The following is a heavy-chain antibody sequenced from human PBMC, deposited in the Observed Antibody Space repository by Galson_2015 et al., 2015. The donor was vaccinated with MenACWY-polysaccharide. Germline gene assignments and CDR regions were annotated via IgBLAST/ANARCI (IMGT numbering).Heavy chain of an antibody. J-gene: IGHJ6*02. CDR2: IKKDRSEK. Sequence: SLRLSCAASGFTFSNYWMTWVRQAPGKGLEWVANIKKDRSEKHYVDSVRGRFTISRDNALYLQMNSLRAEDTAVYFCARGLYGMDFWGQGTTITVSS. CDR3: ARGLYGMDF. V-gene: IGHV3-7*01. CDR1: GFTFSNYW.